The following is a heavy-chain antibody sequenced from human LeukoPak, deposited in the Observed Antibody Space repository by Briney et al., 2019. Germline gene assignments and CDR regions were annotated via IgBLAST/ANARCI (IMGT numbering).Heavy chain of an antibody. CDR2: IYYSGST. CDR3: ARDSRYYFDY. J-gene: IGHJ4*02. Sequence: SETLSLTCTVSGGSISSYYWSWIRQPPGKGLEWIGYIYYSGSTNYNPSLKSRVTISVDTSKNQFSLKLSSVIAADTAVYYCARDSRYYFDYWGQGTLVTVSS. CDR1: GGSISSYY. V-gene: IGHV4-59*01.